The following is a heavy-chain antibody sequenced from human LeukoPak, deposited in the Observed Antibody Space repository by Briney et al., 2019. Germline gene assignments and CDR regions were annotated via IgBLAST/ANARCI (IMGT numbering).Heavy chain of an antibody. J-gene: IGHJ3*02. D-gene: IGHD3-10*01. CDR2: ISYDGSDK. CDR3: AKDFGEAAFDI. Sequence: PGGSLRLSCAASGFTFSTYDMHWVRQAPGKGLEWVAIISYDGSDKYYADSVKGRFTISRDNSKNTLYLQMNSLRAEDTAVYYCAKDFGEAAFDIWGQGTMVTVSS. CDR1: GFTFSTYD. V-gene: IGHV3-30*18.